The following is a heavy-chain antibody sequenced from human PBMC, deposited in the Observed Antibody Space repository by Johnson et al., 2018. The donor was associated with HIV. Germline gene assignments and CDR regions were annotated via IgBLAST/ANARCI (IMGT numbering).Heavy chain of an antibody. CDR1: GFTFDDFG. CDR3: ARDRAAAGPDAFDI. D-gene: IGHD6-13*01. CDR2: VNWNGART. Sequence: EQLVESGGGVVRPGESLRLSCAASGFTFDDFGMNWVRHAPGKGLEWVSDVNWNGARTGYADSVKGRFTISRDNAKNSVYLQMNSLRAEDTAVYYCARDRAAAGPDAFDIWGQGTMVTVSS. V-gene: IGHV3-20*04. J-gene: IGHJ3*02.